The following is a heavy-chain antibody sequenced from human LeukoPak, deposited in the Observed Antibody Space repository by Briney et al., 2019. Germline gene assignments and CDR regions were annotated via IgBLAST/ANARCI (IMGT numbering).Heavy chain of an antibody. D-gene: IGHD6-19*01. CDR1: GGSISSSSYY. V-gene: IGHV4-39*01. J-gene: IGHJ4*02. CDR3: ARRHTIAVAGKGRFWDY. Sequence: ASGTLSLTCTVSGGSISSSSYYWGWIRQPPGKGLEWIGSIYYSGSTYYNPSLKSRVTISVDTSKNQFSLKLSSVTAADTAVYYCARRHTIAVAGKGRFWDYWGQGTLVTVSS. CDR2: IYYSGST.